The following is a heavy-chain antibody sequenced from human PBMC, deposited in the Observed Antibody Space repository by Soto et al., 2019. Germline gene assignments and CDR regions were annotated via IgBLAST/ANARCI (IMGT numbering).Heavy chain of an antibody. J-gene: IGHJ4*02. CDR3: ARMDTAMDPMNHYDY. CDR1: GFTFSSYS. Sequence: GGSLRLSCAASGFTFSSYSMNWVRQAPGKGLEWVSPISSSSSYIYYADSVKGRFTISRDNAKNSLYLQMNSLRAEDTAVYYCARMDTAMDPMNHYDYWGQGTLVTVSS. CDR2: ISSSSSYI. D-gene: IGHD5-18*01. V-gene: IGHV3-21*01.